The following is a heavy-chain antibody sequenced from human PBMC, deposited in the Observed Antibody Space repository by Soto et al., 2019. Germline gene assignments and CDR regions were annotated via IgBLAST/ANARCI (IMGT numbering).Heavy chain of an antibody. CDR1: GGSVSRGSYY. J-gene: IGHJ4*02. D-gene: IGHD5-12*01. CDR3: ARQRWLQSYCFDS. CDR2: IHYSGST. Sequence: PSETLSLTCTVSGGSVSRGSYYWSWIRQPPGKGLEWIGYIHYSGSTNYNPSLKSRVTISLDTSKNQFSLKLSSVTAADTAVYYCARQRWLQSYCFDSWGQGTLVTVSS. V-gene: IGHV4-61*01.